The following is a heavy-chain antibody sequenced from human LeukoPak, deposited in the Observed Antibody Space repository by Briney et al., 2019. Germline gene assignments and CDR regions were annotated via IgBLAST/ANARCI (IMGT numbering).Heavy chain of an antibody. J-gene: IGHJ6*03. D-gene: IGHD3/OR15-3a*01. CDR1: GGSFSGYY. CDR3: ARHGPAIYYYYMDV. Sequence: SETLSLSCAVYGGSFSGYYWSWIRQPPGKGLEWIGSIYYSGSTYYNPSLKSRVTISVDTSKNQFSLKLSSVTAADTAVYYCARHGPAIYYYYMDVWGKGTTVTISS. CDR2: IYYSGST. V-gene: IGHV4-34*01.